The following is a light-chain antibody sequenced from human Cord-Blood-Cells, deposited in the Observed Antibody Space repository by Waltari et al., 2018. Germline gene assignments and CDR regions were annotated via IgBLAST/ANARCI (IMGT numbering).Light chain of an antibody. V-gene: IGKV3-20*01. CDR2: GAS. CDR3: QQYGSSIFT. Sequence: EIVLKQSPGTLSLSPGERATLSCRASHSVSSSYLTWYQQKPGQAPRLLIYGASSMDTGIPDRFSGSGSGTDFTLTISRLEPEDFAVYYCQQYGSSIFTFGPGTKVDIK. J-gene: IGKJ3*01. CDR1: HSVSSSY.